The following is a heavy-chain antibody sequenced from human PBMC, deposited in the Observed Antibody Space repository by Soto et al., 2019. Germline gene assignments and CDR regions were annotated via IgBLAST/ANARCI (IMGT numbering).Heavy chain of an antibody. CDR3: ARSRLGSNWYFDL. V-gene: IGHV4-30-2*01. D-gene: IGHD7-27*01. CDR1: GGSISSDCYS. J-gene: IGHJ2*01. Sequence: SETLSLTCAVSGGSISSDCYSWSWIRQPPGKGLEWIAYIYHSGSTYYTPSLKSRVTISVDRSKNQFSLKLSSVTAADTAVYYCARSRLGSNWYFDLWGRGTLVTVSS. CDR2: IYHSGST.